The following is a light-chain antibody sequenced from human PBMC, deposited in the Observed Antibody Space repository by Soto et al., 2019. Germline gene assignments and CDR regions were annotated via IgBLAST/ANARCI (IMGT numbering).Light chain of an antibody. CDR3: SSYAGNLNYV. CDR2: ELT. Sequence: QTALAQPPSASVSPGQSVTFSCPGTSSDIGDYNYVSWYQQHPGNAPKLMMYELTKRPSGVPDRFSGSKSHNTASLTVSGLQADDAADYYCSSYAGNLNYVFGTGTKVTVL. CDR1: SSDIGDYNY. J-gene: IGLJ1*01. V-gene: IGLV2-8*01.